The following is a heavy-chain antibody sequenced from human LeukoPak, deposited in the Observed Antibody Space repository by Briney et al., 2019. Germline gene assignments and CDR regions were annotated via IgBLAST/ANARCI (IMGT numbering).Heavy chain of an antibody. CDR3: ARLLGLGSNWGMDY. CDR1: GITFSNAW. Sequence: AGGSLRLSCAASGITFSNAWMSWVRQAPGKGLEWVANIKDDGSEKYYVDSVKGRFTISRDNAKNSLYLQMNSLRAEDTAVYYCARLLGLGSNWGMDYWGQGTLVTVSS. V-gene: IGHV3-7*03. D-gene: IGHD7-27*01. CDR2: IKDDGSEK. J-gene: IGHJ4*02.